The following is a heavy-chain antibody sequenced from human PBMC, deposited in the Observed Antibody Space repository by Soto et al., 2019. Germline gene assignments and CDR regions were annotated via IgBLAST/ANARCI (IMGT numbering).Heavy chain of an antibody. J-gene: IGHJ5*02. D-gene: IGHD2-2*01. Sequence: QVQLVQSGAEVKKPGASVKVSCKASGYTFTSYGITWVRQAPGQGLEWMGWISAYNGNTNYAQKLQGRVTMTTDTSTSTAYMELRSLRADDTAVYYCARGVGYCSSTSCTNWFDPWGQGTLVTVSS. CDR1: GYTFTSYG. CDR3: ARGVGYCSSTSCTNWFDP. CDR2: ISAYNGNT. V-gene: IGHV1-18*01.